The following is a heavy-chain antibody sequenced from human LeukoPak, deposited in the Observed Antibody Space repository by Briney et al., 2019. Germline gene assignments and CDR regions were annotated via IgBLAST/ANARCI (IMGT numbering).Heavy chain of an antibody. D-gene: IGHD2-2*01. V-gene: IGHV4-59*02. CDR1: GASVRSYY. J-gene: IGHJ4*02. CDR2: IYYTGST. CDR3: ARYAPPTAYYFDY. Sequence: SETLSLTCTVSGASVRSYYWSWIRQPPGKGLEWIGSIYYTGSTSYNPSLESRVTISLDTSRNQFSLRLNSVTAADTAVYYCARYAPPTAYYFDYWGQGTLVTVSS.